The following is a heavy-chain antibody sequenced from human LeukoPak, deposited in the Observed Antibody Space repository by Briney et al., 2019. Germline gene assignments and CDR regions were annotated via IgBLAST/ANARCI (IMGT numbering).Heavy chain of an antibody. CDR3: ARDFWDFDDSRGYYRDFDS. CDR1: TSY. V-gene: IGHV1-18*01. J-gene: IGHJ5*01. Sequence: ASVKVSCKATSYISWVRQAPGQGLEWMGWIGSYAGDTYYAQKFQGRVTVTTDTSSSTAYMELRSLRSDDTAVYYCARDFWDFDDSRGYYRDFDSWGQGTLVTVSS. D-gene: IGHD3-22*01. CDR2: IGSYAGDT.